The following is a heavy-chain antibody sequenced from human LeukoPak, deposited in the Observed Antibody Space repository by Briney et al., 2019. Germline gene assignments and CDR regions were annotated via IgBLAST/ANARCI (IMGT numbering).Heavy chain of an antibody. CDR3: AKAASSSWPSYYYGMDV. CDR1: GFIFSSYS. D-gene: IGHD6-13*01. V-gene: IGHV3-23*01. J-gene: IGHJ6*02. CDR2: ITGSGGNT. Sequence: GGSLRLSCAASGFIFSSYSMSWVRQAPGKGLEWVPVITGSGGNTYYADSVKGRFTISKDNSKNTVYLQMSSLRVDDTAVYYCAKAASSSWPSYYYGMDVWGQGTTVTVSS.